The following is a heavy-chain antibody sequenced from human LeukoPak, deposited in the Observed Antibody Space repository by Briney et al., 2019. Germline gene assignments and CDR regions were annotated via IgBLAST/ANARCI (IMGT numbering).Heavy chain of an antibody. CDR3: ARQTGSGLFILP. J-gene: IGHJ4*02. CDR2: IYYSGNT. Sequence: SETLSLTCTVSGGSISSSSYYWGWIRQPPGKVLEWIGSIYYSGNTYYNQSLNSQVSISIETTNNQYSLNLTSVTAADTAVYYCARQTGSGLFILPGGQGTLVTVSS. CDR1: GGSISSSSYY. D-gene: IGHD3/OR15-3a*01. V-gene: IGHV4-39*01.